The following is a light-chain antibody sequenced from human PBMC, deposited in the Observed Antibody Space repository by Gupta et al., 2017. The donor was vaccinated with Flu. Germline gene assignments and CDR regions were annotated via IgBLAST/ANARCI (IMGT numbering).Light chain of an antibody. Sequence: PSSLSASVGDRVTITCRASQDISNSLAWFQQKPGKAPKSLIYAASRLQSGVPSKFSGSGSGTDFTLTISSLQPEDFATYFCQQYKNYPLTFGGGTXVEIK. V-gene: IGKV1-16*02. CDR3: QQYKNYPLT. CDR2: AAS. J-gene: IGKJ4*01. CDR1: QDISNS.